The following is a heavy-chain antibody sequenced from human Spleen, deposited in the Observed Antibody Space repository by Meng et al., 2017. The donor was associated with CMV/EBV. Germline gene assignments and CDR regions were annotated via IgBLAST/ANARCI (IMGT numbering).Heavy chain of an antibody. Sequence: GFGLSGTGQHCVRQASGQGVEWVRRIRRKANSYATAYAASVKGRFTISRDDSKNTEYLQMNSLKTEDKAVYYCAASSCSGGSCYLDYRGQGTLVTVSS. V-gene: IGHV3-73*01. J-gene: IGHJ4*02. D-gene: IGHD2-15*01. CDR1: GFGLSGTG. CDR2: IRRKANSYAT. CDR3: AASSCSGGSCYLDY.